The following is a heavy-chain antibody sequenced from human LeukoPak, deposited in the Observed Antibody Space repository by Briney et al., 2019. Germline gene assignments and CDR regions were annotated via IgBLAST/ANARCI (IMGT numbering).Heavy chain of an antibody. CDR1: GYTFRNYG. V-gene: IGHV1-18*01. CDR2: VSPYNDNT. J-gene: IGHJ4*02. D-gene: IGHD4-17*01. CDR3: AREGHDYGDNTPDY. Sequence: ASVKVSCKASGYTFRNYGILWVRQAPGQGLDWMGWVSPYNDNTNYAQNFQGRVTMTTDTSTNLAYMELRSLRYDDTAVYYCAREGHDYGDNTPDYWGRGTLVTVSS.